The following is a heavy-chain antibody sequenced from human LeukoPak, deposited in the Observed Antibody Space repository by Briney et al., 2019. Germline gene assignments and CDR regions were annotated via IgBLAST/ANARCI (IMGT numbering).Heavy chain of an antibody. D-gene: IGHD2-8*01. V-gene: IGHV1-8*01. CDR1: GYTFTSYD. CDR2: MNPNSGNT. Sequence: ASVKVSCKASGYTFTSYDIYWVRQATGQGLEWMGWMNPNSGNTGYAQKFQGRVTMTRNTSISTAYMELSSLRSEDTAVYYCAVSSIVLMVYAPYYYYGMDVWGQGTTVTVSS. J-gene: IGHJ6*02. CDR3: AVSSIVLMVYAPYYYYGMDV.